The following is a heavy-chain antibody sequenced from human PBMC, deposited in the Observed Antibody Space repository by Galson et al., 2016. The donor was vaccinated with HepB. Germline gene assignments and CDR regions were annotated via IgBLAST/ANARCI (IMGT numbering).Heavy chain of an antibody. CDR1: GFTVSNSY. Sequence: SLRLSCAVSGFTVSNSYVSWIRRAPGKGLEWVSAIYSGGDTYYGDSVMGRFTISRDNSRNTVFLQMSSLRAEDTAVYYCATDPHSGTNDYWGQGTLVTVSS. V-gene: IGHV3-53*01. J-gene: IGHJ4*02. D-gene: IGHD3-10*01. CDR3: ATDPHSGTNDY. CDR2: IYSGGDT.